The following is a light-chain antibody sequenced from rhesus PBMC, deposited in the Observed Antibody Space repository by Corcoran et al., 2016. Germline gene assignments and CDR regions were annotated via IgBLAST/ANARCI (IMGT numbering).Light chain of an antibody. J-gene: IGKJ1*01. CDR2: KVT. CDR1: QSLLHPNGNTY. Sequence: DIVMTQTPLSLPVTPGEPASISCRSSQSLLHPNGNTYLYWYLQKPGQSPRLLNYKVTNLESGVPDRFSGSGSVTDFTLKISRVEPEDVGVYYGMQSTELRTFGQGTKVEIK. CDR3: MQSTELRT. V-gene: IGKV2S2*01.